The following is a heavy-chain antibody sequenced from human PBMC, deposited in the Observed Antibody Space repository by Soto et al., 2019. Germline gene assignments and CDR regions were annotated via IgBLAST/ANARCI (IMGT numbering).Heavy chain of an antibody. V-gene: IGHV1-69*13. J-gene: IGHJ4*02. Sequence: ASVKVSCKASGGTFSSYAISWVRQAPGQGLEWMGGIIPIFGTANYAQKFQGRVTITADESTSTAYMELSSLRSEDTAVYYCARGDPQWLVHDYWGKGTPFTVSS. CDR1: GGTFSSYA. D-gene: IGHD6-19*01. CDR2: IIPIFGTA. CDR3: ARGDPQWLVHDY.